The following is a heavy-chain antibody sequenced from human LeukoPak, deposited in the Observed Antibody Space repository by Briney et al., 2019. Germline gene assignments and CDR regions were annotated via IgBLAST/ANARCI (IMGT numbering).Heavy chain of an antibody. Sequence: SVKVSCKASGYTFTSYGISWVRQAPGQGLEWMGGIIPIFGTANYAQKFQGRVTITTDESTSTAYMELSSLRSEDTAVYYCARDLGYCSSTSCLLGYWGQGTLVTVSS. V-gene: IGHV1-69*05. CDR2: IIPIFGTA. CDR3: ARDLGYCSSTSCLLGY. CDR1: GYTFTSYG. J-gene: IGHJ4*02. D-gene: IGHD2-2*01.